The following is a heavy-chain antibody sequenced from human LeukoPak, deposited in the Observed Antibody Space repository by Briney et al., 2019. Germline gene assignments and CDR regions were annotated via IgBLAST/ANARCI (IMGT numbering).Heavy chain of an antibody. J-gene: IGHJ4*02. CDR1: GFTLSNNS. CDR3: ARGRSTVTTWVDY. D-gene: IGHD4-17*01. Sequence: PGGSLRLACAAYGFTLSNNSMNWVRPAPGKGLEWVSSVSSISTYIYYADSVKGRFTISRDNAKNSLYLQMNSLRAEDTAVYYCARGRSTVTTWVDYWGQGTLVTVSS. CDR2: VSSISTYI. V-gene: IGHV3-21*01.